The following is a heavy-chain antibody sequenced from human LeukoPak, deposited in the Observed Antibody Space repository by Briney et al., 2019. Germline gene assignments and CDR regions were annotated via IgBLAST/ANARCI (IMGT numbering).Heavy chain of an antibody. J-gene: IGHJ4*02. CDR3: AKRGIVIRAVIIIGFHKEAYYFDY. CDR1: GITLSNYG. V-gene: IGHV3-23*01. CDR2: ISERGGST. D-gene: IGHD3-10*01. Sequence: GGSLRLSCVVSGITLSNYGMSWVRQAPGKGLEWVSGISERGGSTNYADSVKGRFIISRDTSKNTVYLQMNSLRAEDAAVYFCAKRGIVIRAVIIIGFHKEAYYFDYWGQGTLVTVSS.